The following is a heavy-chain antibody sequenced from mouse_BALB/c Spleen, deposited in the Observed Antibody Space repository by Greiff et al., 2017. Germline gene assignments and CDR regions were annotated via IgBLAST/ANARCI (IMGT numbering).Heavy chain of an antibody. D-gene: IGHD2-1*01. CDR3: ARDLLWAPYWYFDV. V-gene: IGHV1-14*01. CDR2: INPYNDGT. CDR1: GYTFTSYV. Sequence: VQLQQSGPELVKPGASVKMSCKASGYTFTSYVMHWVKQKPGQGLEWIGYINPYNDGTKYNEKFKGKATLTSDKSSSTAYMELSSLTSEDSAVYYCARDLLWAPYWYFDVWGEGTTVTVSS. J-gene: IGHJ1*01.